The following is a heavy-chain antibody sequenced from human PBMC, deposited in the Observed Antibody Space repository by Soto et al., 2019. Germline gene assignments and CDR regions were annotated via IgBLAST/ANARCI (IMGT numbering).Heavy chain of an antibody. V-gene: IGHV3-23*01. Sequence: EVQLLESGGGLVQPGGSLRLSCEASGFTFSSYAMSWVRQAPGKGLEWVSAISGSGGSTYYADSVKGRFTISRDNSKNTLYLQMNSLRAEDTAVYYCAKGSYPGIAAAAEWGQGTLVTVYS. CDR1: GFTFSSYA. CDR2: ISGSGGST. J-gene: IGHJ4*02. CDR3: AKGSYPGIAAAAE. D-gene: IGHD6-13*01.